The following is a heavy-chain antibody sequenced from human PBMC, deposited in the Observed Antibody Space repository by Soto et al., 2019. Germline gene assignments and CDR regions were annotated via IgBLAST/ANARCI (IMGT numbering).Heavy chain of an antibody. CDR2: INHSGST. CDR1: GGSFSGYY. CDR3: ARRGAAMVFD. J-gene: IGHJ4*02. Sequence: SETLSLTCAVYGGSFSGYYWSWIRQPPGKGLEWIGEINHSGSTNYNPSLKSRVTISVDTSKNQFSLKLSSVTAADTAVYYCARRGAAMVFDWGQGTLVTVSS. V-gene: IGHV4-34*01. D-gene: IGHD2-2*01.